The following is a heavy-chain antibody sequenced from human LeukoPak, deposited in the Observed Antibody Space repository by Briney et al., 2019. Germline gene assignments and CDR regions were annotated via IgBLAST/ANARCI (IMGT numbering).Heavy chain of an antibody. CDR1: GGTFSSYS. CDR3: ARSPIKDIAAASYYFDY. D-gene: IGHD6-13*01. Sequence: SVKVSCKASGGTFSSYSISWVRQAPGQGLEWMGGIIPIFRTANYAQKFQGRVTITADKSTSTAYMELSSLRSEDTAVYYCARSPIKDIAAASYYFDYWGQGTLVTVSS. J-gene: IGHJ4*02. V-gene: IGHV1-69*06. CDR2: IIPIFRTA.